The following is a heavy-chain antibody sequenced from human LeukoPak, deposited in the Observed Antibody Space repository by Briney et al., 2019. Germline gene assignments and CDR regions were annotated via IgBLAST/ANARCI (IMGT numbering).Heavy chain of an antibody. CDR2: ISYDGSNK. CDR1: GFTFSSYG. V-gene: IGHV3-30*18. D-gene: IGHD4-17*01. Sequence: GGSLRLSCAASGFTFSSYGMHRVRQAPGKGLEWVAVISYDGSNKYYADSVKGRFTISRDNSKNTLYLQMNSLRAEDTAVYYCANPDYDLCQDDVFDIWGQGTMVTVSS. CDR3: ANPDYDLCQDDVFDI. J-gene: IGHJ3*02.